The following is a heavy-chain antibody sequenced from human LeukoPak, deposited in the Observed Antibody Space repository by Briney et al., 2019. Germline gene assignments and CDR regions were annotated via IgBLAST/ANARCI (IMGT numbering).Heavy chain of an antibody. V-gene: IGHV1-18*01. CDR1: RYTLTSYG. D-gene: IGHD2-2*01. CDR2: ISAYDGNT. Sequence: ASVKVSCKASRYTLTSYGISWVRQAPGQGLEWMGWISAYDGNTNYAQKLQGRVTMTTDTSTSTAYMELRSLRSDDTAVYYCAKEQAEIVVVPPSIDYYYGMDVWGQGTTVTVSS. CDR3: AKEQAEIVVVPPSIDYYYGMDV. J-gene: IGHJ6*02.